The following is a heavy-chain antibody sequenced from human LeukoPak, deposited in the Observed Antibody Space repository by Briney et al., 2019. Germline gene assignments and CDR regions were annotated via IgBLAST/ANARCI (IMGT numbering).Heavy chain of an antibody. Sequence: GGSLRLSCAASGFTVSSNYMSWVRQAPGKGLEWVSVIYSGGSTYYADSVKGRFTISRDNAKNSLYLQMSSLRAEDTAVYYCASWDCSGGSCYSGVGYYYGMDVWGQGTTVTVSS. V-gene: IGHV3-66*01. CDR1: GFTVSSNY. D-gene: IGHD2-15*01. J-gene: IGHJ6*02. CDR3: ASWDCSGGSCYSGVGYYYGMDV. CDR2: IYSGGST.